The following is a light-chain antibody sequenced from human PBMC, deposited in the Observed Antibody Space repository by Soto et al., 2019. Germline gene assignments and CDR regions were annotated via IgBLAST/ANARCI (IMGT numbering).Light chain of an antibody. CDR3: QQSYTIPYT. J-gene: IGKJ2*01. V-gene: IGKV1-39*01. CDR2: AAS. Sequence: DIQMTQSPSSLPASVGDRVTLTCRASQSISTYVNWYQQNPGKAPKLLIYAASSLQSGVPSRLSGSGSGTDFTLTISSLQPEDFATYYCQQSYTIPYTFGQGTKLEIK. CDR1: QSISTY.